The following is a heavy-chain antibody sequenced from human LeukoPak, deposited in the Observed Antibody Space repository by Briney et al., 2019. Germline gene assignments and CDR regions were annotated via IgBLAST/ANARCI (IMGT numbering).Heavy chain of an antibody. CDR2: IKYDGSAK. D-gene: IGHD6-13*01. Sequence: PGGSLRLSCAASGFSAGGYWMSWVRQAPGKGLEWVAIIKYDGSAKRYVDSVKGRFTISRDNVQNSLYLELNSLRSDDTAVYYCVRVQQPVVHIYFDSWGQGTLVTVSS. J-gene: IGHJ4*02. CDR1: GFSAGGYW. V-gene: IGHV3-7*01. CDR3: VRVQQPVVHIYFDS.